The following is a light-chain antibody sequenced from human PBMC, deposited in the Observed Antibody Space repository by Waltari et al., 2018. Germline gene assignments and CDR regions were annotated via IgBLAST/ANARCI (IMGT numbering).Light chain of an antibody. CDR2: KAS. CDR1: QSISSW. V-gene: IGKV1-5*03. Sequence: QSPSTLSASVGDRVTITCRASQSISSWLAWYQQKPGKAPKLLIYKASSLESWVPSRFSGSGSGTEFTLTISSLQPDDFATYYCQQYNSYGTFGQGTKVEIK. J-gene: IGKJ1*01. CDR3: QQYNSYGT.